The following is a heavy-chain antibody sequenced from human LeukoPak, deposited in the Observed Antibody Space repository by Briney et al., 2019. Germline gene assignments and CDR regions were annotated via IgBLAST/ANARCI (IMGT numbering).Heavy chain of an antibody. Sequence: PSETLSLTCTVSGGSISSYYWSWIRQPPGKGLEWIGYIYYSGSTNYNPSLKSRVTISVDTSKNQFSLKLSSVTAADTAVYYCARHPYYRIAAGYYFDYWGRGTLVTVSS. CDR1: GGSISSYY. J-gene: IGHJ4*02. V-gene: IGHV4-59*08. D-gene: IGHD3-10*01. CDR3: ARHPYYRIAAGYYFDY. CDR2: IYYSGST.